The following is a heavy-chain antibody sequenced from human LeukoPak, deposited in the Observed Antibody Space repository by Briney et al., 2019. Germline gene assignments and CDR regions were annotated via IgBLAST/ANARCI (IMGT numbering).Heavy chain of an antibody. CDR1: GGSISGYY. V-gene: IGHV4-59*08. Sequence: SETLSLTCTVSGGSISGYYWNWIRQPPGKGLEWIGYIYYSGSTNFNPSLKSRVTISLDTSKNQFSLKLSSVTAADTAVYYCARLGSRSAPDYWGQGTLVTVSS. CDR3: ARLGSRSAPDY. CDR2: IYYSGST. J-gene: IGHJ4*02. D-gene: IGHD1-26*01.